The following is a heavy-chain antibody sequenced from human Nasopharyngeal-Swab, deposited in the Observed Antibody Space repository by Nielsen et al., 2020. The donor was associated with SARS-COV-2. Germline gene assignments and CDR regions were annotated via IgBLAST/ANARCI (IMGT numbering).Heavy chain of an antibody. CDR2: INSDGSST. D-gene: IGHD3-22*01. Sequence: WIRQPPGKGLVWVSRINSDGSSTSYADSVKGRFTISRDNAKNTLYLQMNSLRAEDTAVYYCAKGSGYYYDSSGRPGAFDIWGQGTMVTVSS. V-gene: IGHV3-74*01. CDR3: AKGSGYYYDSSGRPGAFDI. J-gene: IGHJ3*02.